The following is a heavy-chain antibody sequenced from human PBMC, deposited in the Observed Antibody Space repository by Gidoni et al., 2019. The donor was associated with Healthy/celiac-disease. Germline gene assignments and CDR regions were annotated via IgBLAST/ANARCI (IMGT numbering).Heavy chain of an antibody. Sequence: EVQLVESGGGLVQPGGSLRLSCSASGFTFRSYAMHWVRQAPGKGLEYVSAISSNGGSTYYADSVKGRFTISRANYKNTLYLQMSSLRAEDTAVYYCVKGGCSSTSCHPTLFGGQGTLVTVSS. CDR1: GFTFRSYA. CDR2: ISSNGGST. D-gene: IGHD2-2*01. V-gene: IGHV3-64D*09. J-gene: IGHJ4*02. CDR3: VKGGCSSTSCHPTLF.